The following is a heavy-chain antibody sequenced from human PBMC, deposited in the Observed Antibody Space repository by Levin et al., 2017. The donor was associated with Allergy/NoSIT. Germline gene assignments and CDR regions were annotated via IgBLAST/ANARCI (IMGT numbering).Heavy chain of an antibody. J-gene: IGHJ6*02. CDR3: ARAGSKVGGSGLYNGLV. CDR1: GFTFSSHG. CDR2: IAYDGGRK. Sequence: GGSLRLSCAASGFTFSSHGFHWVRQAPGKGLEWVALIAYDGGRKEYADFVKGRFTISRDNFENTIYLQMNSLGVEDTAVYYCARAGSKVGGSGLYNGLVWGQGTTVTVSS. V-gene: IGHV3-30-3*01. D-gene: IGHD1-26*01.